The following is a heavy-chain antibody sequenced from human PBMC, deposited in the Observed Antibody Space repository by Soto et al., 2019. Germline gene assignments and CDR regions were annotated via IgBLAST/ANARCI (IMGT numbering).Heavy chain of an antibody. CDR1: GGSISSGYYY. J-gene: IGHJ2*01. Sequence: SETLSLTCTVSGGSISSGYYYWSWIRQPPGKGLEWIGYIYYIGSTYYNPSLKSRVTISVETSKNQFSLKLSSVTAAETAVYYCATASTQPVSWYFDLWGRGTLVTVSS. CDR2: IYYIGST. D-gene: IGHD2-15*01. CDR3: ATASTQPVSWYFDL. V-gene: IGHV4-30-4*01.